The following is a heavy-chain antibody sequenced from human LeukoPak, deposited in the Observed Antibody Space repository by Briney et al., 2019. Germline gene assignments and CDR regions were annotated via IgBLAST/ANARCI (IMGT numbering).Heavy chain of an antibody. J-gene: IGHJ4*02. D-gene: IGHD4-23*01. CDR3: ARSWEVVTLFYFDY. CDR1: GYSISSGYY. CDR2: IYHSGST. V-gene: IGHV4-38-2*01. Sequence: SETLSLTCAVSGYSISSGYYWGWIRQPPGKGLEWIGSIYHSGSTYYNPSLKSRVTISVDTSKNQFSLKLSSVTAADTAVYYCARSWEVVTLFYFDYWGQGTLVTVPS.